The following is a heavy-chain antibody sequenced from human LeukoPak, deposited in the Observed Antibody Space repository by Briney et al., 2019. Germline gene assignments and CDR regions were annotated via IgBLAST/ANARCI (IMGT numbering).Heavy chain of an antibody. CDR3: ARGLPKYYYDRSRGSERLDY. CDR2: IYYSGST. CDR1: GGSISNYY. Sequence: SETLSLTCTVSGGSISNYYWSWIRQPPGKGLEWIGYIYYSGSTNYNPSLESRVTISVDTSKNQFSLKLSSVTAADTAVYYCARGLPKYYYDRSRGSERLDYWGQGTLVTVSS. J-gene: IGHJ4*02. V-gene: IGHV4-59*12. D-gene: IGHD3-22*01.